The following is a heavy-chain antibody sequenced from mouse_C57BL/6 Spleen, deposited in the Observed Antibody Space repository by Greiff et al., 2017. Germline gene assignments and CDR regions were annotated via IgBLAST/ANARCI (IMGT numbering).Heavy chain of an antibody. CDR3: ERSLFITTVVATPLYFDY. D-gene: IGHD1-1*01. J-gene: IGHJ2*01. CDR1: GYTFTSYW. Sequence: VQLQQPGAELVRPGTSVKLSCKASGYTFTSYWMHWVKQRPGQGLEWIGVIDPSDSCTNYNQKFKGKATLTVDTASSTAYMQHSSLTSEDSAVYYGERSLFITTVVATPLYFDYWGQGTTLTVSS. V-gene: IGHV1-59*01. CDR2: IDPSDSCT.